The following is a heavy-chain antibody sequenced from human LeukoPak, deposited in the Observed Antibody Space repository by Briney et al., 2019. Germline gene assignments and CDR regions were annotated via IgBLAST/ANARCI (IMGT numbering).Heavy chain of an antibody. V-gene: IGHV4-4*02. CDR2: IYHSGST. CDR1: GGSISSSNW. J-gene: IGHJ3*02. D-gene: IGHD6-19*01. CDR3: ARQPAPYSSGWYDGFDI. Sequence: SETLSLTCAVSGGSISSSNWWSWVRQPPGKGLEWIGEIYHSGSTNYNPSLKSRVTISVDKSKNQFSLKLSSVTAADTAVYYCARQPAPYSSGWYDGFDIWGQGTMVTVSA.